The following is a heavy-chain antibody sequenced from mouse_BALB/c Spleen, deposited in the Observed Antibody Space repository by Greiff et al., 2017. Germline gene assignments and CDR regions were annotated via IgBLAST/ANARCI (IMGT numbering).Heavy chain of an antibody. V-gene: IGHV14-3*02. D-gene: IGHD2-4*01. J-gene: IGHJ3*01. CDR2: IDPANGNT. CDR3: AIYDYDVWFAY. Sequence: VQLQQSGAELVKPGASVKLSCTASGFNFKDSYMHWVKQRPEQGLEWIGRIDPANGNTKYDPKFQGKATITADTSSNTAYLQLSSLTSEDTAVYYCAIYDYDVWFAYWGQGTLVTVSA. CDR1: GFNFKDSY.